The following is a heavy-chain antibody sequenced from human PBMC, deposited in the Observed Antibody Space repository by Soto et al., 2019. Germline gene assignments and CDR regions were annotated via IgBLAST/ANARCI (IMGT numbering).Heavy chain of an antibody. V-gene: IGHV4-39*07. J-gene: IGHJ6*03. Sequence: SETLSLTCTVSGGPISGGGSYWSWIRQRPGKGLEWIGDIYHSGSTNYNPSLKSRVTISVDKSKNQFSLKLSSVTAADTAVYYCARGGPGVRPYYYYYYMDVWGKGTTVTVS. CDR2: IYHSGST. CDR3: ARGGPGVRPYYYYYYMDV. CDR1: GGPISGGGSY. D-gene: IGHD2-15*01.